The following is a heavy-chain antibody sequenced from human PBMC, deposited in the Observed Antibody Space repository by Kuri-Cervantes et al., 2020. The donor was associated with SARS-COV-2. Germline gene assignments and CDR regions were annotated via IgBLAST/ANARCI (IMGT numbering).Heavy chain of an antibody. CDR2: ISYDGSNK. V-gene: IGHV3-30-3*01. D-gene: IGHD3-9*01. CDR3: AKAGRKLRYFDWLLTFDY. J-gene: IGHJ4*02. Sequence: GGSLRLSCAASGFTSSSYAMHWVRQAPGKGLEWVAVISYDGSNKYYADSVKGRFTISRDNSKNTLYPQMNSLRAEDTAVYYCAKAGRKLRYFDWLLTFDYWGQGTLVTVSS. CDR1: GFTSSSYA.